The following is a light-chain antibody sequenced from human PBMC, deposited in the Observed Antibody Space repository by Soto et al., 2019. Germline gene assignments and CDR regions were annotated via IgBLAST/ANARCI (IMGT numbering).Light chain of an antibody. CDR2: GNS. Sequence: VLTQLPSVSGAPGQRVTISCTGSSSNIGAHYDVHWYQQLPGTAPKLLIYGNSNRPSGVPDRFSGSKSGTSASLAITGLQAEDEADYYCQSYDNSLSVYVFGTGTKVTV. V-gene: IGLV1-40*01. CDR1: SSNIGAHYD. CDR3: QSYDNSLSVYV. J-gene: IGLJ1*01.